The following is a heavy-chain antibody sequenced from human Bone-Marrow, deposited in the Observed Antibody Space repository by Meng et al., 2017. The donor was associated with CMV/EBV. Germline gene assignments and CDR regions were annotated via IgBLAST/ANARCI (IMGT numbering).Heavy chain of an antibody. D-gene: IGHD2-21*01. CDR1: GFIFRNYW. V-gene: IGHV3-7*01. CDR2: INQDGGER. J-gene: IGHJ4*02. Sequence: GESLKISCAASGFIFRNYWMTWVRQAPGKGLEWVANINQDGGERYYVDSVKGRFTISRDNAKNSLHLQMNSLTVEDTAVYYCARLRIASDSYQNDYCGQGVLVTVSS. CDR3: ARLRIASDSYQNDY.